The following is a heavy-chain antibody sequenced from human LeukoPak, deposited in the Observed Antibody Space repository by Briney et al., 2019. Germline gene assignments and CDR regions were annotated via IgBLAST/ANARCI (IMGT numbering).Heavy chain of an antibody. D-gene: IGHD2-15*01. V-gene: IGHV3-11*01. CDR2: ISISAISTI. Sequence: GGSLRLSCAASGFTFNDYYMTWIRQAPGKGLEWLSYISISAISTIYYADSVKGRFTISRDNAKNSLFLQMNSLRAEDTAVYYCARVLRYCSGGNCYSGGLGYMDVWGKGTTVTISS. CDR3: ARVLRYCSGGNCYSGGLGYMDV. J-gene: IGHJ6*03. CDR1: GFTFNDYY.